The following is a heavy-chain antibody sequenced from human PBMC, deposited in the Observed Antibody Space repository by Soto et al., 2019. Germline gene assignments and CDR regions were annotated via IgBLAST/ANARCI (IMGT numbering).Heavy chain of an antibody. CDR1: GFSLSTSGVG. CDR3: AHSVDTSMVTK. Sequence: QITLKESGPTLVKPTQTLTLTCTFSGFSLSTSGVGVGWIRQPPGKALECLALIYWDDDTRYSPSLKSRLTIPKDTSKSQRVLTMTSRDPVDTAGYYCAHSVDTSMVTKWGQGTLVTVSS. CDR2: IYWDDDT. D-gene: IGHD5-18*01. J-gene: IGHJ4*02. V-gene: IGHV2-5*02.